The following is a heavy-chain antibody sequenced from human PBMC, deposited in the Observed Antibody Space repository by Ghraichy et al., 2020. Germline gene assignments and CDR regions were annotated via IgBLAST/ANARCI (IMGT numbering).Heavy chain of an antibody. D-gene: IGHD4-23*01. Sequence: SETLSLTCAVYGGSFSGYYWSWIRQPPGKGLEWIGEINHSGSTNYNPSLKSRVTISVDTSKNQFSLKLSSVTAADTAVYYCARGSLSSIYGGTTYYYYYMDVWGKGTTVTVSS. V-gene: IGHV4-34*01. J-gene: IGHJ6*03. CDR1: GGSFSGYY. CDR3: ARGSLSSIYGGTTYYYYYMDV. CDR2: INHSGST.